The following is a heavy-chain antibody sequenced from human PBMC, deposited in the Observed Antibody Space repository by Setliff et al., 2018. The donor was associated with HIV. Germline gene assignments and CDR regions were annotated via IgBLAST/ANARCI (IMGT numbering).Heavy chain of an antibody. J-gene: IGHJ6*03. D-gene: IGHD6-13*01. CDR3: ARHRDPPGTSWIYYYYYMDL. CDR1: GGSISSGSYY. V-gene: IGHV4-39*01. Sequence: SETLSLTCTVSGGSISSGSYYWSWIRQPAGKGLEWIGRIYSSGSPSYNPSLSSRLTISVDTSKNHVSLRLSSVTAADTGVYYCARHRDPPGTSWIYYYYYMDLWGAGTTVTVSS. CDR2: IYSSGSP.